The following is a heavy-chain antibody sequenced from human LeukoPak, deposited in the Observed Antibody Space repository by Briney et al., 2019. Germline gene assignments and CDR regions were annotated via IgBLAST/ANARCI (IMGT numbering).Heavy chain of an antibody. D-gene: IGHD5-18*01. V-gene: IGHV3-30*02. CDR2: IRYDGSNK. Sequence: GGSLRLSCAASGFTFSSYGMHWVRQAPGKGLEWVAFIRYDGSNKYYADPVKGRFTISRDNSKNTLYLQMNSLRAEDTAVYYCAKDRRGYSYGYFDYWGQGTLVTVSS. CDR1: GFTFSSYG. J-gene: IGHJ4*02. CDR3: AKDRRGYSYGYFDY.